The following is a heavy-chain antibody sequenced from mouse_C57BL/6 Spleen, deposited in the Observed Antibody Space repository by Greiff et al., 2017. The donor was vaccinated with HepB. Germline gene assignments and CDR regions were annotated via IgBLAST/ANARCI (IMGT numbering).Heavy chain of an antibody. CDR2: IDPSDSET. D-gene: IGHD2-1*01. Sequence: QVQLQQPGAELVRPGSSVKLSCKASGYTFTSYWMHWVKQRPIQGLEWIGNIDPSDSETHYNQKFKDKATLTVDKSSSTAYMQLSSLTSDDSAVYCCAVDYGTSYFDYGRKGTTLTV. V-gene: IGHV1-52*01. J-gene: IGHJ2*01. CDR3: AVDYGTSYFDY. CDR1: GYTFTSYW.